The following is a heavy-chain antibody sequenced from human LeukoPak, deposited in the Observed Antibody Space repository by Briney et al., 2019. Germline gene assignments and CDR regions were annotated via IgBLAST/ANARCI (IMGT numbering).Heavy chain of an antibody. V-gene: IGHV3-30*02. Sequence: GGSLGLSCAASGFTFGRHGMHWVRQAPGKGLEWVAFIWHDGSNKYYGDSVKGRFTISRDNSKKTLYLQMNSLRAEDTAVYYCATYCSDTSCGTWGQGTLVTVSS. CDR3: ATYCSDTSCGT. D-gene: IGHD2-2*01. J-gene: IGHJ4*02. CDR1: GFTFGRHG. CDR2: IWHDGSNK.